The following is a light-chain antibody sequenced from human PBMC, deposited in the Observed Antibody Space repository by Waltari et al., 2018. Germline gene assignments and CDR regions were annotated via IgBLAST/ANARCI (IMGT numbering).Light chain of an antibody. CDR1: TSDVGVYNS. V-gene: IGLV2-14*03. Sequence: SALTQPASLSGSPGKSITISRTWTTSDVGVYNSVSWYPQNPGKAPKLMIFVVTKRPSGVSDRFSGSRSGNTASLTISGLQAEDEADYYCSSYTTSNTWVFGGGTKLTVL. J-gene: IGLJ3*02. CDR2: VVT. CDR3: SSYTTSNTWV.